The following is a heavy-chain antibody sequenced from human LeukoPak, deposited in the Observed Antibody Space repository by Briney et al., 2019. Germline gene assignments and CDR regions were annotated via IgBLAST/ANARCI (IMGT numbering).Heavy chain of an antibody. CDR1: GFTVSSSY. CDR3: ARDNYGSGSYSRYFDY. J-gene: IGHJ4*02. Sequence: GGSLRLSCAASGFTVSSSYMSWVRQAPGKGLEWGSVIFGGGNTYYADSVKGRFTISRDNSKNTLHLQMNSLRVEDTAVYYCARDNYGSGSYSRYFDYWGLGTLVTVSS. D-gene: IGHD3-10*01. CDR2: IFGGGNT. V-gene: IGHV3-66*02.